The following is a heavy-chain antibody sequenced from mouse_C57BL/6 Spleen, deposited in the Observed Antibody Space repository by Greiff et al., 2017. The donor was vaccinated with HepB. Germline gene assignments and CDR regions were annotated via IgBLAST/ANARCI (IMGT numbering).Heavy chain of an antibody. J-gene: IGHJ3*01. CDR3: SNWDGGFAY. V-gene: IGHV1-81*01. CDR1: GYTFTSYG. D-gene: IGHD4-1*01. CDR2: IYPRSGNT. Sequence: VQLQQSGAELARPGASVKLSCKASGYTFTSYGISWVKQRTGQGLEWIGEIYPRSGNTYYNEKFKGKATLTADKSSSTAYMGLRSLTSEDSSVYFCSNWDGGFAYWGQGTLVTVSA.